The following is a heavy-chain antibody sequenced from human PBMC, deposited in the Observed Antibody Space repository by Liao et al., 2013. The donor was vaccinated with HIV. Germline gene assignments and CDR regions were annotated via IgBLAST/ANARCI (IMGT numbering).Heavy chain of an antibody. Sequence: QVQLQESGPGLVKPSQTLSLTCTVSGDSISSGDYYWSWIRQPPGKGLEWIGYIYYSGSTYYNPSLKSRVTISVDTSKNQFSLKLSSVTAADTAVYYCARGGVTWDLSSGWHPGIDYWAREPWSPSPQ. CDR2: IYYSGST. V-gene: IGHV4-30-4*08. CDR1: GDSISSGDYY. CDR3: ARGGVTWDLSSGWHPGIDY. J-gene: IGHJ4*02. D-gene: IGHD6-19*01.